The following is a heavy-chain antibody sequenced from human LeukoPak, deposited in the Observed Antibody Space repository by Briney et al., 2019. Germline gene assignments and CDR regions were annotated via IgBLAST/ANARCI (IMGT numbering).Heavy chain of an antibody. CDR1: GFTFSGSA. CDR3: TATSYCSSTSCYTHFDY. V-gene: IGHV3-73*01. J-gene: IGHJ4*02. CDR2: IRSKANSYAT. D-gene: IGHD2-2*02. Sequence: PGGSLKLSCAASGFTFSGSAMHWVRQASGKGLEWVGRIRSKANSYATAYAASVKGRFTISRDDSKNTAYLQMNSLKTEDTAVYYCTATSYCSSTSCYTHFDYWGQGTVVTVSS.